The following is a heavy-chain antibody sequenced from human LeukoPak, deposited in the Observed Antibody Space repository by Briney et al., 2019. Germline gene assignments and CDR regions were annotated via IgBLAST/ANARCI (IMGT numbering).Heavy chain of an antibody. J-gene: IGHJ4*02. D-gene: IGHD3-22*01. Sequence: PGGSPRLSCAASGFTVSSNYMSWVRQAPGKGLEWVSVIYSGGSTYYADSVKGRFTISRDNSKNTLYLQMNSLRAEDTAVYYCARDLSHDSSGYSDYWGQGTLVTVSS. CDR2: IYSGGST. V-gene: IGHV3-53*01. CDR3: ARDLSHDSSGYSDY. CDR1: GFTVSSNY.